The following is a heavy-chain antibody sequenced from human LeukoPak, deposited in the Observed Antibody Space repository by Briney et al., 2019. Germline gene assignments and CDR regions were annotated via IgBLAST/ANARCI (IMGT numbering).Heavy chain of an antibody. CDR1: AGSLSSSNW. J-gene: IGHJ4*02. D-gene: IGHD3-10*01. Sequence: PSRTLSLTCALSAGSLSSSNWWSCVRQPPGKGLEWIGEINHSGSTNYNPSLKSRVTISVDKSKNQFSLKLSSVTAADTAVYYCARDRYGSGSYKDYWGQGTLVTVSS. V-gene: IGHV4-4*02. CDR2: INHSGST. CDR3: ARDRYGSGSYKDY.